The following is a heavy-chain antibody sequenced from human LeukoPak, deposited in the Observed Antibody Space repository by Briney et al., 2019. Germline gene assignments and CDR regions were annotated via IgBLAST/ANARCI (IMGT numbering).Heavy chain of an antibody. D-gene: IGHD2-15*01. J-gene: IGHJ6*03. Sequence: SETLSLTCAVYGGSFSGYYWSWIRLPPGKGLEWIGEINHSGSTNYNPSLKSRVTISVDTSKNQFSLKLSSVTAADTAVYYCARGPGYCSGGSCYLSYYYYYYMDVWGKGTTVTVSS. CDR3: ARGPGYCSGGSCYLSYYYYYYMDV. CDR2: INHSGST. V-gene: IGHV4-34*01. CDR1: GGSFSGYY.